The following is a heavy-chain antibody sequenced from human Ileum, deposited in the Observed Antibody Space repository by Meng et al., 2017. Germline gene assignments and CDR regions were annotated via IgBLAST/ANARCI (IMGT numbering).Heavy chain of an antibody. CDR2: ISSGSDYV. D-gene: IGHD2-15*01. CDR3: ARHLGYCSGGSCHQ. Sequence: EVQLVESGGGLVKPGWSLSRVCAASGFPFRSHSMNWIGQARGKSLEWVSFISSGSDYVYYGDSVRGRFTVSRDNAKNALYLQMDSLRVEDTALYFCARHLGYCSGGSCHQWGQGTLVTVSS. J-gene: IGHJ4*02. CDR1: GFPFRSHS. V-gene: IGHV3-21*04.